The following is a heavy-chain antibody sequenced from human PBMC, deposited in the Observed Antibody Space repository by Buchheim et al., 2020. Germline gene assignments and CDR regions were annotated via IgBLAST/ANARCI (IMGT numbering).Heavy chain of an antibody. CDR3: ARVRRRDGYNS. D-gene: IGHD5-24*01. V-gene: IGHV4-59*01. J-gene: IGHJ5*02. CDR2: VYYSGST. CDR1: GGSINNYY. Sequence: QVQLQESGPGLVKPSETLALTCAVSGGSINNYYWSWIRQPPGKGLEWIGYVYYSGSTNYNPSFKSRVTMSVDTANNQFSLKLLFVTAADTAVYYCARVRRRDGYNSWGQGTL.